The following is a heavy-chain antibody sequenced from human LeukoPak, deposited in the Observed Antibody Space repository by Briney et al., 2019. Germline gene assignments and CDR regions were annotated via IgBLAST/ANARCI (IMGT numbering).Heavy chain of an antibody. CDR2: IYTSGST. CDR3: ARDNATPDDYGDYGEYYYYYMDV. Sequence: TSETLSLTCTVSGGSISSYYWSWMRQPAGKGLEWIGRIYTSGSTNYNPSLKSRVTMSVDTSKNQFSLKLSSVTAADTAVYYCARDNATPDDYGDYGEYYYYYMDVSGKGTTVTVSS. CDR1: GGSISSYY. D-gene: IGHD4-17*01. J-gene: IGHJ6*03. V-gene: IGHV4-4*07.